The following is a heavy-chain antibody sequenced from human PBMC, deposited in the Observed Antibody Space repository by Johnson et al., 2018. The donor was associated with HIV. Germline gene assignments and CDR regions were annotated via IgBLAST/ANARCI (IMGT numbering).Heavy chain of an antibody. J-gene: IGHJ3*01. Sequence: EVQLIESGGGLIQPGGSLRLSCAASGFTVSSNYMSWVRQAPGKGLEWVSEIYSGGSTYYADSVKGRFIISRDSSKNTLYLQMNSLRVEDTAVYYCARALSRFGVSDAFDVWGQGTMVTVSS. CDR2: IYSGGST. CDR1: GFTVSSNY. D-gene: IGHD3-10*01. CDR3: ARALSRFGVSDAFDV. V-gene: IGHV3-53*01.